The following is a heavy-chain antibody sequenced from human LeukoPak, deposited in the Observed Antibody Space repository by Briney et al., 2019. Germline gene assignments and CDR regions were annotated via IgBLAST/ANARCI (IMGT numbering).Heavy chain of an antibody. CDR3: AKDISVDIVATSAFDI. V-gene: IGHV3-9*01. CDR1: GFTFDDYA. CDR2: ISWNSGSI. Sequence: PGRSLRLSCAASGFTFDDYAMHLVRQAPGKGLEWVSGISWNSGSIGYADSVKGRFTISRDNAKNSLYLQMNSLRAEDTALYYCAKDISVDIVATSAFDIWGQGTMVTVSS. J-gene: IGHJ3*02. D-gene: IGHD5-12*01.